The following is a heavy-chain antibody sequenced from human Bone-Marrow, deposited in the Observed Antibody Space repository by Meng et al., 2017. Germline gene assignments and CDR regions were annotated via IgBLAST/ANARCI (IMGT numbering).Heavy chain of an antibody. CDR1: GFTFSSYG. Sequence: GESLKISCAASGFTFSSYGMTWVRQTPGKGLEWVSAISGSGSSTYYADSMTGRFIISRNDSRNTLYLHVSSLRVEDTAVYYCARSPIDKYDLSALPLDYWGQGTLVTVSS. J-gene: IGHJ4*02. D-gene: IGHD3-16*01. CDR2: ISGSGSST. V-gene: IGHV3-23*01. CDR3: ARSPIDKYDLSALPLDY.